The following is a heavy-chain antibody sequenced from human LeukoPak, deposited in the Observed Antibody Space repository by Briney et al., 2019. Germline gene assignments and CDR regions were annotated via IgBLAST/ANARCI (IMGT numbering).Heavy chain of an antibody. CDR2: ISSSSSSYK. CDR1: GFTFISYN. D-gene: IGHD6-19*01. V-gene: IGHV3-21*01. CDR3: ARGISNVAGRENFDN. J-gene: IGHJ4*02. Sequence: GGSLRLSCAASGFTFISYNMNWVRQAPGKGLEWVSSISSSSSSYKYYADSVKGRFTVSRDNAKNSLYLQMNSLRAEDTAVYYCARGISNVAGRENFDNWGQGTLVTVSS.